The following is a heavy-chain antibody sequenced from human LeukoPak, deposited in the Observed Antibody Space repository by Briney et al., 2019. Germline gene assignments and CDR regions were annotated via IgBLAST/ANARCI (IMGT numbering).Heavy chain of an antibody. CDR3: TRGGSSWQDYFDY. CDR2: ISNRGSTI. V-gene: IGHV3-48*03. CDR1: GFTFSSYE. J-gene: IGHJ4*02. D-gene: IGHD6-13*01. Sequence: GGSLRLSCAASGFTFSSYEMNWVRQAPGKGLKWVSYISNRGSTIYYADSVKGRFTISRDNAKNSLYLQMNSLRAEDTAVYYCTRGGSSWQDYFDYWGQGILVTVSS.